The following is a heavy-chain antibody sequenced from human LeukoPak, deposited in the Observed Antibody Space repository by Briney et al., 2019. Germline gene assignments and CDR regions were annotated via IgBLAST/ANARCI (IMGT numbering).Heavy chain of an antibody. CDR1: GYTFTSYA. J-gene: IGHJ4*02. D-gene: IGHD6-19*01. CDR2: TNAGNGNT. CDR3: ARATSSGSRIFDY. V-gene: IGHV1-3*01. Sequence: ASVKVSCKASGYTFTSYAMHWVRQAPGQRLEWMGWTNAGNGNTKYSQKFQGRVTITRDTSASTAYMELSSLRSEDTAVYYCARATSSGSRIFDYWGQGTLVTVSS.